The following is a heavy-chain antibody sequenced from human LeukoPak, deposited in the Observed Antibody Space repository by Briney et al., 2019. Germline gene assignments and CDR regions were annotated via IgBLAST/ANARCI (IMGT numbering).Heavy chain of an antibody. V-gene: IGHV1-46*01. CDR3: ATTEWELLVGPFGY. D-gene: IGHD1-26*01. CDR1: GYTFTSYY. Sequence: GASVKVSCKASGYTFTSYYMHWVRQAPGQGLEWMGIINPSGGSTSYAQKFQGRVTITTDESTSTAYMELSSLRSEDTAVYYCATTEWELLVGPFGYWGQGTLVTVSS. J-gene: IGHJ4*02. CDR2: INPSGGST.